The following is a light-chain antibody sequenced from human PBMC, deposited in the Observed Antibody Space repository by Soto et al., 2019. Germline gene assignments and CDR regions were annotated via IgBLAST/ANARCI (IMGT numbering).Light chain of an antibody. CDR1: ESVRSN. Sequence: ETVMTQSPATLSVSPGERVTLSCRASESVRSNLAWYQQKPGQAPRLLIYGASTRATGIPARFSGSGSGTEFTLTISSLQSEDFAVYHCQQYNNWPPYTFGQGTKLEMK. CDR2: GAS. J-gene: IGKJ2*01. V-gene: IGKV3-15*01. CDR3: QQYNNWPPYT.